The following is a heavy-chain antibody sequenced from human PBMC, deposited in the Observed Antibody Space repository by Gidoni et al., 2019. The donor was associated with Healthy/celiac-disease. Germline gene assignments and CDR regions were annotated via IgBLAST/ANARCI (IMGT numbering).Heavy chain of an antibody. CDR3: AREVYGVVNFDY. Sequence: ANYAQKFQGRVTITADKSTSTAYMELSSLRSEDTAVYYCAREVYGVVNFDYWGQGTLVTVSS. V-gene: IGHV1-69*04. D-gene: IGHD3-3*01. J-gene: IGHJ4*02. CDR2: A.